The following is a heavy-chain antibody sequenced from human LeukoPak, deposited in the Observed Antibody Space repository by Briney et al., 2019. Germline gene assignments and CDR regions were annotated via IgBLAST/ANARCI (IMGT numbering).Heavy chain of an antibody. V-gene: IGHV3-49*03. Sequence: PGGSLRLSCRGSGFTFGDYAMSWFRQAPGKGPEWIGFIRSKAYGGTTENAASVKGRFAISRDDFQSIAYLQMDSLKTEDTAVYYCSRVRYTSVSDFYYAMDVWGRGTTIAVSS. CDR2: IRSKAYGGTT. D-gene: IGHD6-19*01. J-gene: IGHJ6*02. CDR1: GFTFGDYA. CDR3: SRVRYTSVSDFYYAMDV.